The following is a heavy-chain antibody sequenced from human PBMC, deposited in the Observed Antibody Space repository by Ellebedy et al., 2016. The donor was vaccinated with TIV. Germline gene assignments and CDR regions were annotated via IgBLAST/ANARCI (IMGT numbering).Heavy chain of an antibody. V-gene: IGHV3-30*04. CDR1: GFPFGTYA. CDR3: ASSGVELTAVCRGGYFGY. J-gene: IGHJ4*02. CDR2: ISYEGRNT. Sequence: PGGSLRLSCAASGFPFGTYAMHWVRQAPGKGLGWIAIISYEGRNTNYADSVTGRFTISRDNPKNTLHLQMNSLRGDDTAVYSCASSGVELTAVCRGGYFGYWGQGTPVTVSS. D-gene: IGHD2-15*01.